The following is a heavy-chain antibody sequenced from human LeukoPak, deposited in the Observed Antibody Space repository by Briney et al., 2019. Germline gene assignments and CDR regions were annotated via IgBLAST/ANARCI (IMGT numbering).Heavy chain of an antibody. V-gene: IGHV1-69*06. D-gene: IGHD2-15*01. CDR3: ARGVVVVAATVDYYYGMDV. CDR1: GGTFSSYA. Sequence: SVKVSRKASGGTFSSYAISWVRQAPGQGLEWMGGIIPIFGTAKYAQKFQGRVTITADKYTSTAYMELSSLRSEDTAVYYCARGVVVVAATVDYYYGMDVWGKGTTVTVSS. J-gene: IGHJ6*04. CDR2: IIPIFGTA.